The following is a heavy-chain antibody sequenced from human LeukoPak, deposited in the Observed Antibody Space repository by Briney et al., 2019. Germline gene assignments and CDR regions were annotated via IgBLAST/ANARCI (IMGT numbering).Heavy chain of an antibody. D-gene: IGHD6-19*01. Sequence: GGSLRLSCAASGFTFSSYAMSWVRQAPGKGLEWVSAVSGSGGSTYYADSVKGRFTISRDNSKNTLYLQMNSLRAEDTAVYYCVSSSPAIAVAGAWGQGTLVTVSS. CDR3: VSSSPAIAVAGA. CDR2: VSGSGGST. J-gene: IGHJ5*02. V-gene: IGHV3-23*01. CDR1: GFTFSSYA.